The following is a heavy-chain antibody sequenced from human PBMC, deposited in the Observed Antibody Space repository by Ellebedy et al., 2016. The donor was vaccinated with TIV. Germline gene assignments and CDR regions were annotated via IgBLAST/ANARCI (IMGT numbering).Heavy chain of an antibody. D-gene: IGHD1-26*01. J-gene: IGHJ3*02. Sequence: MPSETLSLTCTVSGGSISSGGYYWSWIRQLPGKGLEWIGYIYYSGSTYYNPSLKSRLTISVDTSNNQFSLKLSSVTAADTAVYYCARDLYSGHYEGFGAFDIWGQGTLVTVSS. CDR2: IYYSGST. CDR1: GGSISSGGYY. V-gene: IGHV4-31*03. CDR3: ARDLYSGHYEGFGAFDI.